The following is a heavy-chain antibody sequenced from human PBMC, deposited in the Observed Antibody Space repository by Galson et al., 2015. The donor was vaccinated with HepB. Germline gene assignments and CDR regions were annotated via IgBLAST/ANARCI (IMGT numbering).Heavy chain of an antibody. CDR2: FDPEDGET. CDR1: GYTLTELS. J-gene: IGHJ6*02. Sequence: SVKVSCKVSGYTLTELSMHWVRQAPGKGLEWMGGFDPEDGETIYAQKFQGRVTMTEDTSTDTAYMELSSLRSEDTAVYYCAILIRGYSYGYAPNPWYYYGMDVWGQGTTVTVSS. CDR3: AILIRGYSYGYAPNPWYYYGMDV. D-gene: IGHD5-18*01. V-gene: IGHV1-24*01.